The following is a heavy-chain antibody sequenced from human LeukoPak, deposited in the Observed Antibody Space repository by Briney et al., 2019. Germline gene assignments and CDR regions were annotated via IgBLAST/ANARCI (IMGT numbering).Heavy chain of an antibody. CDR1: GFTFSNYV. CDR3: AREGRMPADGTILLGAFDI. CDR2: IAYYGSFK. V-gene: IGHV3-30-3*01. Sequence: GRSLRLSCAASGFTFSNYVMHWVRQAPGKGLEWVAVIAYYGSFKYYADSVKGRATISRDNIKNTLRLEMNSLRSEDTAVYYCAREGRMPADGTILLGAFDIWGQGTLVTVSS. D-gene: IGHD1-14*01. J-gene: IGHJ3*02.